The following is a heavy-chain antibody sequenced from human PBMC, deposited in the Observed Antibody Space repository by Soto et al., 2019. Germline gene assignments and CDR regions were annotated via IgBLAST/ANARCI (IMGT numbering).Heavy chain of an antibody. D-gene: IGHD3-10*01. CDR1: GGSFSGYY. Sequence: QVQLQQWGAGLLKPSETLSLTCAVYGGSFSGYYWSWIRQPPGKGLEWIGEINHSGSTNYNPSLKSRVTISVDTSKNQFSLKLSSVTAADTAVYYCARARRQYYYGSGSYYRCAFDIWGQGTMVTVSS. CDR3: ARARRQYYYGSGSYYRCAFDI. CDR2: INHSGST. J-gene: IGHJ3*02. V-gene: IGHV4-34*01.